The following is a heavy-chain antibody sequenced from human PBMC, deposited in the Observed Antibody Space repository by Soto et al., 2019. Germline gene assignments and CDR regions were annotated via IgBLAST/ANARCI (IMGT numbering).Heavy chain of an antibody. CDR3: ARHIPPNFGEILVAGPDTYYFDY. D-gene: IGHD6-19*01. J-gene: IGHJ4*02. CDR1: GYSFTSYW. Sequence: PGESLKISCKGSGYSFTSYWISWVRQMPGKGLEWMGRIDPSDSYTNYSPSFQGHVTISADKSISTAYLQWSSLKASDTAMYYCARHIPPNFGEILVAGPDTYYFDYWGQGTLVTVSS. CDR2: IDPSDSYT. V-gene: IGHV5-10-1*01.